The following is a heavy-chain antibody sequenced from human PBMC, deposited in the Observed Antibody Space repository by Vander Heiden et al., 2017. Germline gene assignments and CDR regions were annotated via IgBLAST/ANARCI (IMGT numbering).Heavy chain of an antibody. V-gene: IGHV4-34*01. D-gene: IGHD6-6*01. CDR3: ARDYGSSSD. CDR1: GGSLSGYY. J-gene: IGHJ4*02. Sequence: QVQLQQWGAGLLRPSETLSITCAVYGGSLSGYYWSWVRQPPGKGREWTGQINLSGATNYTPSLKSRVTISVDPSKNQFSLKVNSVTAPDTAVYYCARDYGSSSDWSQGTLVTVSS. CDR2: INLSGAT.